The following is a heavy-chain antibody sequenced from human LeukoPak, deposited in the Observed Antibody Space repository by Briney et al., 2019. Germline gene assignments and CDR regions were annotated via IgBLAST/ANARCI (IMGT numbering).Heavy chain of an antibody. CDR3: ARGRGLDY. CDR2: MSPNSGGT. J-gene: IGHJ4*02. Sequence: GASVKVSCKASGYTFTDYYIHWVRQAPGQGLEWLGWMSPNSGGTKYAQNFQGRVSMTRDTSISTAYMELTSLRSDDTAVYYCARGRGLDYRGQGTLVTVSS. CDR1: GYTFTDYY. D-gene: IGHD3-16*01. V-gene: IGHV1-2*02.